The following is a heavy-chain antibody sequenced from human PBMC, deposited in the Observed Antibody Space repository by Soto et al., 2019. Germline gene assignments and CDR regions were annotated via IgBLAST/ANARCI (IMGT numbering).Heavy chain of an antibody. D-gene: IGHD2-2*01. CDR1: GDSMTSGDYS. CDR2: IYRTGNM. CDR3: ARGDYQYSIDY. J-gene: IGHJ4*02. Sequence: QLQLQESGSRLVKSSQTLSLTCTVSGDSMTSGDYSWSWIRQPPGKGLEWLGYIYRTGNMHYSPSLKSRVSISQDRSKNQFSLELTSVTAADTAVYYCARGDYQYSIDYWGQGTLVTVSS. V-gene: IGHV4-30-2*01.